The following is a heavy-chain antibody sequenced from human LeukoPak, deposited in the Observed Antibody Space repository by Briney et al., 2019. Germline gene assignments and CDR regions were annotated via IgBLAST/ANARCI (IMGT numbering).Heavy chain of an antibody. CDR1: GFTFSSYA. D-gene: IGHD5-18*01. J-gene: IGHJ4*02. CDR2: ISYDGSNK. V-gene: IGHV3-30*04. Sequence: GRSLRLSCAASGFTFSSYAMHWVRQAPGKGLEWVAVISYDGSNKYYADSVKGRFTISRDNSKNTLYLQMNSLRAEDTAVYYCARDGYSYDYVFWGDYDFDYWGQGTLVTVSS. CDR3: ARDGYSYDYVFWGDYDFDY.